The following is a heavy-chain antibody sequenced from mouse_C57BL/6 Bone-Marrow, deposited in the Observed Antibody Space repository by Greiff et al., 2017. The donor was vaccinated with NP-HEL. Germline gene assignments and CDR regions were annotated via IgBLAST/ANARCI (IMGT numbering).Heavy chain of an antibody. Sequence: EVNVVESGGGLVQPGGSLKLSCAASGFTFSDYGMAWVRQAPRKGPEWVAFISNLAYSIYYADTVTGRFTISRENAKNTLYLEMSSLRSEDTAMYYCARQGGTGTLFAYWGQGTLVTVSA. CDR1: GFTFSDYG. J-gene: IGHJ3*01. V-gene: IGHV5-15*01. CDR2: ISNLAYSI. D-gene: IGHD4-1*01. CDR3: ARQGGTGTLFAY.